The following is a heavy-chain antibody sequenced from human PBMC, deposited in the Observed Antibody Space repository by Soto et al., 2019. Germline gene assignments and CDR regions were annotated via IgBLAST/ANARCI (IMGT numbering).Heavy chain of an antibody. D-gene: IGHD6-13*01. CDR2: MNHSGST. CDR1: GGSFSGYY. CDR3: ARGLAGRSSSWFDY. Sequence: PSETLSLTCAVYGGSFSGYYGSWIRQPPGKGLEWIGEMNHSGSTNYNPSLKSRVTISVDTSKNQLSLKLSSVTAADTAVYYCARGLAGRSSSWFDYWGQGTLVTVSS. V-gene: IGHV4-34*01. J-gene: IGHJ4*02.